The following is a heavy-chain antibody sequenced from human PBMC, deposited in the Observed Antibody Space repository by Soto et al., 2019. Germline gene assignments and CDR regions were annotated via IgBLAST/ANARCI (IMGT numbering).Heavy chain of an antibody. V-gene: IGHV3-7*03. CDR3: ARGRSYYDSSGNGMDV. CDR1: GFTFSRYW. D-gene: IGHD3-22*01. CDR2: IKQDGSEK. J-gene: IGHJ6*01. Sequence: QSGGSLRLSCAASGFTFSRYWMSWVRQAPGKGLEWVANIKQDGSEKYYVDSVKGRLTISRDNAKNSLYLQMNSPRAEDTAVYYCARGRSYYDSSGNGMDVGGQGPTVTVSS.